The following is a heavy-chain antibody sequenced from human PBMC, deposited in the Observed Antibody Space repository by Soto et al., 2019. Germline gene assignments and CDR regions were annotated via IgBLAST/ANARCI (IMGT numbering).Heavy chain of an antibody. CDR3: ARHPGIAAASDY. D-gene: IGHD6-13*01. V-gene: IGHV4-39*01. CDR2: IYYTGTT. CDR1: GASISSSNYY. J-gene: IGHJ4*02. Sequence: PSETLSLTCTVSGASISSSNYYWGWIRQPPGKGLEWIGSIYYTGTTYYKSSLKSRVTISLDTSKNQFSLKLNSVTAADTAVYYCARHPGIAAASDYWGQGTLVTVSS.